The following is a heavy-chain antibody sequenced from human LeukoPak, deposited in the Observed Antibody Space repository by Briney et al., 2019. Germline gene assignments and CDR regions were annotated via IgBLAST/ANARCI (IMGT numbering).Heavy chain of an antibody. CDR3: AKKSSGSYLDYFDF. CDR2: ISSGVGST. Sequence: PGGSLRLSCAASGFIFSNYAFSWVRQAPGKGLEWVSSISSGVGSTYYADSVKGRFTIFRDNSKNTLYLQMNSLRAEDTAEYYCAKKSSGSYLDYFDFWGQGTLVTVSS. J-gene: IGHJ4*02. CDR1: GFIFSNYA. D-gene: IGHD1-26*01. V-gene: IGHV3-23*01.